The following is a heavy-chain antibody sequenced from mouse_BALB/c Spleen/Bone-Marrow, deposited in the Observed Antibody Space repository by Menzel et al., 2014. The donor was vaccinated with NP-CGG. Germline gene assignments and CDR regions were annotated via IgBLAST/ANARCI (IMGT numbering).Heavy chain of an antibody. CDR1: GYSFTGYY. V-gene: IGHV1-42*01. J-gene: IGHJ2*01. D-gene: IGHD2-1*01. Sequence: VQLQQSGPELVKPGASVKISCEASGYSFTGYYMHWVKQSHVKSLEWIGRINPYNGATSYNQNFKDKASLTVDKSSSTAYMELHSLTSEDSAVYYCARECYGNYVLDYWGQGTPLTVSS. CDR2: INPYNGAT. CDR3: ARECYGNYVLDY.